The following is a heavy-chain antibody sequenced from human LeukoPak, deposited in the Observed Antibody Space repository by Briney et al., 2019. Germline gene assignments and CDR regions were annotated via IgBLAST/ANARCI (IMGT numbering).Heavy chain of an antibody. D-gene: IGHD3-22*01. CDR2: ISSNGGST. CDR1: GFTFSSYA. Sequence: GGSLRLSCAASGFTFSSYAMHWVRQAPGKGLEYVSAISSNGGSTYYANFVKGRFTISRDNSKNTLYLQMGSLRAEDTAVYYCARDRDYYDSSGYQLDYWGQGALVTVSS. V-gene: IGHV3-64*01. CDR3: ARDRDYYDSSGYQLDY. J-gene: IGHJ4*02.